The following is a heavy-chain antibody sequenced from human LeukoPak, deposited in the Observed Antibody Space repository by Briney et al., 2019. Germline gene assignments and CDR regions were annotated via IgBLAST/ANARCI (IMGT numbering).Heavy chain of an antibody. J-gene: IGHJ4*02. CDR3: AKVRFLEWLLYYY. CDR2: ISGSGGST. V-gene: IGHV3-23*01. D-gene: IGHD3-3*01. CDR1: GFTFSSYA. Sequence: PGGSLRLSCAASGFTFSSYAMSWVRQAPGKGLEWVSAISGSGGSTYYADSVKGRFTISRDNSKNTLYLQMNSLRAEDTAVYYYAKVRFLEWLLYYYWGQGTLVTVSS.